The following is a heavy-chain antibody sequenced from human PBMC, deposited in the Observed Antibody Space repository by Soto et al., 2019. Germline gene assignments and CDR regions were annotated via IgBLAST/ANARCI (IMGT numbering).Heavy chain of an antibody. Sequence: QVQLVQSGAEEKKPGASVKVSCKASGYTFTSHAMHWVRQAPGQRLEWMGWINAGNGNTKYSQKFQGRVTITRGTAASTAYMELSSLRSEDTAVYYCARAVAGPADFDYWGQGTLVTVSS. D-gene: IGHD5-12*01. J-gene: IGHJ4*02. CDR3: ARAVAGPADFDY. CDR2: INAGNGNT. CDR1: GYTFTSHA. V-gene: IGHV1-3*05.